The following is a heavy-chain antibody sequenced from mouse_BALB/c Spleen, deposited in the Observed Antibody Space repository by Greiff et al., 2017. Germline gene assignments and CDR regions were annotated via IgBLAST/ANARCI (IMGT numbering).Heavy chain of an antibody. V-gene: IGHV5-17*02. CDR1: GFTFSSFG. J-gene: IGHJ4*01. D-gene: IGHD3-1*01. CDR3: ARTGLRLYAMDY. Sequence: EVQLMESGGGLVQPGGSRKLSCAASGFTFSSFGMHWVRQAPEKGLEWVAYISSGSSTIYYADTVKGRFTISRDNPKNTLFLQMTSLRSEDTAMYYCARTGLRLYAMDYWGQGTSVTVSS. CDR2: ISSGSSTI.